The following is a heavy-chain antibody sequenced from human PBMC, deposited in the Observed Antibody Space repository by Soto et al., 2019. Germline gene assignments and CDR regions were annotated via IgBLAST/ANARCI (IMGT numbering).Heavy chain of an antibody. V-gene: IGHV4-59*01. CDR2: IHYNGNT. CDR1: GDSIGAYS. J-gene: IGHJ4*02. CDR3: AREGNLGRWLQPLDF. Sequence: PSETLSLTCTVSGDSIGAYSWSWVRQPPGKGLEWIGNIHYNGNTKYSPSLKSRVTMSVDTSKNHFSLRLISVTAADTAIYFCAREGNLGRWLQPLDFWGQGTLVTVSS. D-gene: IGHD5-12*01.